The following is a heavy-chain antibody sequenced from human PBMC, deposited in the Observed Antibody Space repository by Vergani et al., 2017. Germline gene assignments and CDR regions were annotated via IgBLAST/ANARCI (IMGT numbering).Heavy chain of an antibody. V-gene: IGHV1-69*14. CDR1: GGTFSSYA. CDR3: ARDFLAVAGTGWFDP. Sequence: QVQLVQSGAEVKKPGSSLKVSCKASGGTFSSYAISWVRQAPGQGLEWMGRIIPIFGTANYAQKFKGRVTVTADKSTSTGYMELSSLGSADTAVYYCARDFLAVAGTGWFDPWGQGTLVTVSS. CDR2: IIPIFGTA. J-gene: IGHJ5*02. D-gene: IGHD6-19*01.